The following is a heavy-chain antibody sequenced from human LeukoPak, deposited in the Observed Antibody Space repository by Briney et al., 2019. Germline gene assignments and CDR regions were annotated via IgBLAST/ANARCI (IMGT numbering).Heavy chain of an antibody. CDR1: GFTFSGQY. J-gene: IGHJ2*01. CDR3: ARAEHYNNRKGTAGVYFDF. CDR2: IRPDSSAK. V-gene: IGHV3-7*05. D-gene: IGHD3-22*01. Sequence: GGSLRLSCLASGFTFSGQYMSWVRQAPGKGLEWVANIRPDSSAKMYVDSVKGRFSISRDNAQNALFLQMDSLRVEDSAVYFCARAEHYNNRKGTAGVYFDFWGRGTLVTVSS.